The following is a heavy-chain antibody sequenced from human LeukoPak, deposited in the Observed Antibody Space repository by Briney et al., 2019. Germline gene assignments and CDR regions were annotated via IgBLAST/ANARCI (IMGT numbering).Heavy chain of an antibody. D-gene: IGHD3-3*01. J-gene: IGHJ6*02. CDR3: ARAAPSQPAYYDFWSGYYHYYYYGMDV. Sequence: GESLKISCKGSGYSFTSYWIGWVRQMPGKGLEWMGIIYPGDSDTRYSPSFQGQATISADKSISTAYLQWSSLKASDTAMYYCARAAPSQPAYYDFWSGYYHYYYYGMDVWGQGTTVTVSS. CDR2: IYPGDSDT. V-gene: IGHV5-51*01. CDR1: GYSFTSYW.